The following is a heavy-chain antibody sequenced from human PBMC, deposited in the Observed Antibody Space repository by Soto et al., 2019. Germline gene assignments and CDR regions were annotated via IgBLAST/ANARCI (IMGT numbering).Heavy chain of an antibody. Sequence: ASVKVSCNASGGTFSSYAISLVRQAPGQGLEWMGWISGYNDNTNYAQRLQGRVTLTTDTSTYTGYMELRSLRSDDTAVYYCARGKKLVVPGATPTYYYYGMDVWGQGTTVTVSS. CDR1: GGTFSSYA. CDR3: ARGKKLVVPGATPTYYYYGMDV. D-gene: IGHD2-2*01. J-gene: IGHJ6*02. CDR2: ISGYNDNT. V-gene: IGHV1-18*01.